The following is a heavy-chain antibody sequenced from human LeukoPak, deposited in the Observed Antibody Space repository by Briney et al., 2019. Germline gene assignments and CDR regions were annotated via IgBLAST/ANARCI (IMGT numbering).Heavy chain of an antibody. CDR1: GFTFSSYA. Sequence: PGGSLRLSCAASGFTFSSYAMHWVRQAPGKGLEWVAVISYDGSNKYYADSVKGRFTISRDNSKNTLYLQMNSLRAEDTAVYYCARPLASSHLRYFDWLNEGSWDYWGQGTLVTVSS. D-gene: IGHD3-9*01. CDR3: ARPLASSHLRYFDWLNEGSWDY. V-gene: IGHV3-30-3*01. J-gene: IGHJ4*02. CDR2: ISYDGSNK.